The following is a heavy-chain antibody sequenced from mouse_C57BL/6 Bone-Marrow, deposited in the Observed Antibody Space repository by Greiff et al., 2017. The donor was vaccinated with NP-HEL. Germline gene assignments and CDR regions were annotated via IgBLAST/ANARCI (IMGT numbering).Heavy chain of an antibody. V-gene: IGHV3-8*01. J-gene: IGHJ1*03. D-gene: IGHD1-1*01. CDR3: ARGSYGSSPYWYFDV. CDR2: ISYSGST. Sequence: DVQLVESGPGLAKPSQTLSLTCSVTGYSITSDYWNWIRKFPGNKLEYMGYISYSGSTYYNPSLKSRISITRDTSKNQYYLQLNSVTTEDTATYYCARGSYGSSPYWYFDVWGTGTTVTVSS. CDR1: GYSITSDY.